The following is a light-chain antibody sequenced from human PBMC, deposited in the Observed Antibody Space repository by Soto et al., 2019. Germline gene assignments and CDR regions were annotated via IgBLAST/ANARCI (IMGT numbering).Light chain of an antibody. V-gene: IGKV3-20*01. J-gene: IGKJ4*01. CDR3: HQLAASPRT. Sequence: EIVLTQSPGTLSLSPGERATLFCRASQSIATSQLAWYQQKPGQAPRLLIGASTRATGIPDRFSDSGSGTDFTLTISRLEPEAFAVYYCHQLAASPRTFGQGTTVEIK. CDR2: GAS. CDR1: QSIATSQ.